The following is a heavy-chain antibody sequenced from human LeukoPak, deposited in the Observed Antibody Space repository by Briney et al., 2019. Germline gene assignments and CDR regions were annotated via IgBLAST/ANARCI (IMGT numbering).Heavy chain of an antibody. V-gene: IGHV5-51*01. Sequence: GESLKISCKGSGYSFTSYWIGWVRQMPGKGLEWMGIIYPGDSDTRYSPSFQGQVTISADKSISTAYLQWSSLKASDTAMYYCARTVAGFGSSWSLFDYWGQGTLVTVSS. CDR1: GYSFTSYW. J-gene: IGHJ4*02. D-gene: IGHD6-13*01. CDR2: IYPGDSDT. CDR3: ARTVAGFGSSWSLFDY.